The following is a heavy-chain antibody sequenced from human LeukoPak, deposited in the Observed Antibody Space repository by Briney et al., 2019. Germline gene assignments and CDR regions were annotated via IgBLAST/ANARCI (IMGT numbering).Heavy chain of an antibody. J-gene: IGHJ4*02. Sequence: PSETLSPTCTVSGGSISSSSYYWGWIRQPPGKGLEWIGSIYYSGSTYYNPSLKSRVTISVDTSKNQFSLKLSSVTAADTAVYYCARQYSSGWYFDYWGQGTLVTVSS. CDR1: GGSISSSSYY. CDR3: ARQYSSGWYFDY. V-gene: IGHV4-39*01. D-gene: IGHD6-19*01. CDR2: IYYSGST.